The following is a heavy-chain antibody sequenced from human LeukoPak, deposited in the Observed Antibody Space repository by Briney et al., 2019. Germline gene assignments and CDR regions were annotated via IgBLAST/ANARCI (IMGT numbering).Heavy chain of an antibody. D-gene: IGHD2-15*01. V-gene: IGHV3-48*04. CDR2: ISSCSSPK. CDR1: GFTFSSYS. J-gene: IGHJ6*02. Sequence: GGSLRLSCAAAGFTFSSYSMNWVRQAPGKGLEWVSYISSCSSPKFYADSVKGRFTISRDNAKNSLYLQMNSLRAEDTAVYYCARVLRYCSGGSCYGYGMDVWGQGTTVTVSS. CDR3: ARVLRYCSGGSCYGYGMDV.